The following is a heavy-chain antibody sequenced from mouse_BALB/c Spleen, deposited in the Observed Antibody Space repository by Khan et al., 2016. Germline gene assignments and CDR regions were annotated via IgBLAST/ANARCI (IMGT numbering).Heavy chain of an antibody. Sequence: QIQLVQSGPELKKPGETVKISCKASGYTFTDYSMHWVKQAPGQGLKWMGWINTETGEPTYADDFKGRFAFSLETSASTAYLQINNLKNEDTATYVCAPTTTVPFDYWGQGTLVTVSA. CDR2: INTETGEP. CDR3: APTTTVPFDY. J-gene: IGHJ3*01. CDR1: GYTFTDYS. V-gene: IGHV9-2-1*01. D-gene: IGHD1-1*01.